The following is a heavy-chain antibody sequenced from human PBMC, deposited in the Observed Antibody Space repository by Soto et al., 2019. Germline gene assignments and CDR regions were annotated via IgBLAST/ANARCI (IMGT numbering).Heavy chain of an antibody. Sequence: GGSLRLSCAASGFTFSSYGMHWVRQAPGKGLEWVAVISYDGNNKYYADSVKGRFTISRDNSKNTLYLQMNSLRAEDTAVYYCAKDFYSSGWPQYYYYGMDVWGQGTTVTVSS. CDR3: AKDFYSSGWPQYYYYGMDV. CDR1: GFTFSSYG. D-gene: IGHD6-19*01. V-gene: IGHV3-30*18. J-gene: IGHJ6*02. CDR2: ISYDGNNK.